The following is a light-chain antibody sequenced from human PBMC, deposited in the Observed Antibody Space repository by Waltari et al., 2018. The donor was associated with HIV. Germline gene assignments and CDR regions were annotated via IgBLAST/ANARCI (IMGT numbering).Light chain of an antibody. J-gene: IGKJ2*01. CDR2: AAS. V-gene: IGKV1-39*01. CDR3: QQSYSFPHT. CDR1: QSISNF. Sequence: DIQMTQSPSSLSASVGDKVTITCRASQSISNFVYWYQQKPGKAPKLLIFAASSLQSGVPSRFSGGGSATDFTLTISSLQPEDFATYHCQQSYSFPHTFGQGTKLDIK.